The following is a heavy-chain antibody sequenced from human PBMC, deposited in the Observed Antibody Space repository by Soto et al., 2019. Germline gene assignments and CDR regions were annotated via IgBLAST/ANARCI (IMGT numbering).Heavy chain of an antibody. D-gene: IGHD3-10*01. Sequence: SETLSLTCTVSGGSIDSYYWSWIRQSAGKGLEWIGRIYSSGSTNYNPSLNSRVTMSVDTSKNQFSLRLSSVTAADTAVYYCARDRGDYGSADYWGQGTLVTVSS. CDR2: IYSSGST. V-gene: IGHV4-4*07. CDR3: ARDRGDYGSADY. CDR1: GGSIDSYY. J-gene: IGHJ4*02.